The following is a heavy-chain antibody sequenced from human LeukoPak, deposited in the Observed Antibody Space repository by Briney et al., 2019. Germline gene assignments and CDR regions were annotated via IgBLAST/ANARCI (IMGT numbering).Heavy chain of an antibody. CDR3: ARRFLTIDNWFDP. J-gene: IGHJ5*02. CDR2: IYYSGST. Sequence: SETLSLTCTVSGGSISSGGYYWSWIRQHPGKGLEWIGYIYYSGSTYYNPSLKSRVTISVDTSKNQFSLKPSSVTAADTAVYYCARRFLTIDNWFDPWGQGTLVTVSS. CDR1: GGSISSGGYY. V-gene: IGHV4-31*03. D-gene: IGHD3-3*01.